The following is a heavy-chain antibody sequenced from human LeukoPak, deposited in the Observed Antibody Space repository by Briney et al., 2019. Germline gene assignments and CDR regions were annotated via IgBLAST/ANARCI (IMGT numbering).Heavy chain of an antibody. J-gene: IGHJ4*02. Sequence: SATLSLTCVVSGDSISDYYWSWIRQPAGKGLEWIGRIFGTENTDYNPSLKSRVSMSADTSKNRISLNVTSVTAADTAVYFCARDNIYDSSVFDLWGPGTLVTVSS. CDR2: IFGTENT. CDR1: GDSISDYY. CDR3: ARDNIYDSSVFDL. V-gene: IGHV4-4*07. D-gene: IGHD3-22*01.